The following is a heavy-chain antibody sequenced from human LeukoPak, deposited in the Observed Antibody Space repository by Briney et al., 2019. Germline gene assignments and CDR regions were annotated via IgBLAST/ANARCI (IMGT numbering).Heavy chain of an antibody. D-gene: IGHD3-22*01. CDR3: ARGKTYYDISKDAFDI. J-gene: IGHJ3*02. CDR2: IYYSGST. V-gene: IGHV4-59*01. Sequence: SETLSLTCTVSSGSISSYYWSWLRQPPGKGLEWMGYIYYSGSTNYNPSLKSRVTISVDTSKNQFSLKLSSVTAADTAVYYCARGKTYYDISKDAFDIWGQGTMVTVSS. CDR1: SGSISSYY.